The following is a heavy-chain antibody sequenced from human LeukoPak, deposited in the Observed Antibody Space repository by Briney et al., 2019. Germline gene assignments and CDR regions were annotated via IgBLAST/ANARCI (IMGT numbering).Heavy chain of an antibody. V-gene: IGHV4-39*01. J-gene: IGHJ4*02. Sequence: SETLSLTCIVSGVSISSNSYYWGWIRQPPGEELEWVGSMSYGGSTYYNPSLKSRVTMSVDTSKNQFSLKLTSVTAADTAVYHCARHPFAAHHRVDYWGQGTLVTVSS. CDR1: GVSISSNSYY. CDR2: MSYGGST. CDR3: ARHPFAAHHRVDY. D-gene: IGHD6-6*01.